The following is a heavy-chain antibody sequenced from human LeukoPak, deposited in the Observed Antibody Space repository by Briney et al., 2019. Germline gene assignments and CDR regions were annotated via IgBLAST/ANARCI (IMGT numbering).Heavy chain of an antibody. CDR2: ISRSGRFT. CDR1: RFTFSNYT. J-gene: IGHJ4*02. CDR3: ATIAAGGLDS. Sequence: GGSLRLSCAASRFTFSNYTMNWVRQAPGKGLEWVSSISRSGRFTFYADSLKGRFTIFRDNANNLLYLQMNSLRAEDTALCYCATIAAGGLDSWGQGTLVTVSS. V-gene: IGHV3-21*01. D-gene: IGHD6-13*01.